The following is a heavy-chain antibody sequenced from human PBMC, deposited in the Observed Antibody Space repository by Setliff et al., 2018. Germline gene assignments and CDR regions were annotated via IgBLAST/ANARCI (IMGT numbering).Heavy chain of an antibody. J-gene: IGHJ4*02. CDR3: ARTGTYRYFDY. CDR2: IHYRGTT. Sequence: SETLSLTCTVSGASISSGTYYWAWIRQPPGKGLEWIGRIHYRGTTYSNASLASRLTISVDTAKNQFSLNVNSVIAADTAVYYCARTGTYRYFDYWGQGTLVTVSS. D-gene: IGHD1-1*01. CDR1: GASISSGTYY. V-gene: IGHV4-39*01.